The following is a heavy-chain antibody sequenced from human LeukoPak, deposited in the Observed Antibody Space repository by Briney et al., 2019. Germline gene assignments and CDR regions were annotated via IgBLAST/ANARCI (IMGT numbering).Heavy chain of an antibody. J-gene: IGHJ4*02. V-gene: IGHV4-31*03. D-gene: IGHD3-3*01. CDR2: IYYSGST. Sequence: PSETLSLTCTLSGGSISMGGYYWSWIRQHPGGGLEWIGYIYYSGSTYYNPSLKSRVTISVDTSKNQFSLKLSSVTGADTAVYYCARWSSTPTAILGHYFDYWGQGTLVTVSS. CDR1: GGSISMGGYY. CDR3: ARWSSTPTAILGHYFDY.